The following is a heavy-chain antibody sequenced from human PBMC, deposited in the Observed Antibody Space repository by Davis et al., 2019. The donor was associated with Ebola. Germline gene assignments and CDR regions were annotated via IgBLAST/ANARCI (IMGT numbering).Heavy chain of an antibody. CDR1: GFTFSGSA. CDR3: NHGGNSGDY. Sequence: GGSLRLSCPASGFTFSGSAMHWVRQVSGKGLEWVGRIRSKANSYATAYAASVKGRFTISRDDSKNTAYLQMNSLKTEDTAVYYCNHGGNSGDYWGQGTLVTVSS. D-gene: IGHD4-23*01. CDR2: IRSKANSYAT. V-gene: IGHV3-73*01. J-gene: IGHJ4*02.